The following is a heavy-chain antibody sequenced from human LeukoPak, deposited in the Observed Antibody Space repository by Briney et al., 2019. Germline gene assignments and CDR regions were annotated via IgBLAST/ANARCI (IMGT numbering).Heavy chain of an antibody. Sequence: PGGSLRLSCAASGFIFNKYWVAWVRQAPGKGLEWVANINEDGGDRNYVDSLKGRFTISRDNAKNSLYLQMNSLRVEDTAVYYCARDAAYGYDRFDYWGQGTQVTVSS. D-gene: IGHD5-18*01. CDR3: ARDAAYGYDRFDY. CDR2: INEDGGDR. CDR1: GFIFNKYW. V-gene: IGHV3-7*01. J-gene: IGHJ4*02.